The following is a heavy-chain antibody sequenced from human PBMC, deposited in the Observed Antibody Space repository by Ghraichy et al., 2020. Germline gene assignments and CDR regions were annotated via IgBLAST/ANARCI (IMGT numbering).Heavy chain of an antibody. CDR2: IYPVDSDT. CDR1: GYNFTNYW. CDR3: ARHGTVTTGIYYYYGMDV. Sequence: GESLNISCKGSGYNFTNYWIGWVRQMPGKGLELMGIIYPVDSDTRYSPSFQGQFTISADKSISTAYLQWSSLKASDTAMYYCARHGTVTTGIYYYYGMDVWGQGTTVTVSS. V-gene: IGHV5-51*01. J-gene: IGHJ6*02. D-gene: IGHD4-11*01.